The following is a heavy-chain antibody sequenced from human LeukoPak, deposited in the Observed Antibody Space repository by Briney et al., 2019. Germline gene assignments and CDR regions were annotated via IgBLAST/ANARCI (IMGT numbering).Heavy chain of an antibody. D-gene: IGHD3-22*01. CDR3: ARGDYYDSSGHHLDSYYFDY. V-gene: IGHV1-69*05. CDR2: IIPIFGTA. J-gene: IGHJ4*02. CDR1: GGTFSSYA. Sequence: GASVKVSCKASGGTFSSYAISWVRQAPGQGLEWMGGIIPIFGTANYAQKFQGRVTITTDESTSTAYMELSSLRSEDTAVYYCARGDYYDSSGHHLDSYYFDYWGQGTLVTVSS.